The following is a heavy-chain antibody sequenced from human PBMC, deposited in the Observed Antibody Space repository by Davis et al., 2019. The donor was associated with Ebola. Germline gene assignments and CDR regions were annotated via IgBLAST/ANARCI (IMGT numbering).Heavy chain of an antibody. CDR2: ISGSGGGT. CDR3: ARGRRLDS. Sequence: PGGSLRLSCAGSGFTFSAYAMSWVRQTPGKGLEWVSVISGSGGGTHYADSVKGRFTISRDNAKNSLYLQMNSLSAEDTAVYYCARGRRLDSWGQGTLVTVSS. J-gene: IGHJ4*02. CDR1: GFTFSAYA. D-gene: IGHD6-6*01. V-gene: IGHV3-23*01.